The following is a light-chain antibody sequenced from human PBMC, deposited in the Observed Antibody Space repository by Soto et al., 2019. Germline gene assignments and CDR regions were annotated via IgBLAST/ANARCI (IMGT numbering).Light chain of an antibody. J-gene: IGLJ2*01. CDR3: QVWDRSSDDRVV. CDR1: NIAIKS. Sequence: SYELTQAPSVSVAPGQTARITCGGNNIAIKSVRWYQQKPGQAPVLVVYDDGDRPSGIPERFSGSNAGNTATLTITRVEAGDEADYHCQVWDRSSDDRVVCGGGTKLTVL. CDR2: DDG. V-gene: IGLV3-21*02.